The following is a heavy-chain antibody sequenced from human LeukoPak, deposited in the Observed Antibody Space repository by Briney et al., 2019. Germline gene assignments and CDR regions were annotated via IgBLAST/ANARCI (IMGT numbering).Heavy chain of an antibody. V-gene: IGHV3-23*01. CDR2: ISGSGCGT. D-gene: IGHD2-15*01. CDR3: ARACSDGTRYLAAFDL. Sequence: PGGSLRLSCAASGFTFSSIAMSWVRQAPDKGLEWVSTISGSGCGTYYADSVKGRFTISRDDSKNTLYLQMSSLRVEDTAVFYCARACSDGTRYLAAFDLWGQGTMVTVSS. J-gene: IGHJ3*01. CDR1: GFTFSSIA.